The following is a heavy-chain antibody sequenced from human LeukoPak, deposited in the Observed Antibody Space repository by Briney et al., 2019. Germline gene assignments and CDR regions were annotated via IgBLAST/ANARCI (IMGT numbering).Heavy chain of an antibody. Sequence: PSETLSLTCTVSGDSITNSNFYWGWIRQSPGKGLEWIGSISHSGSTNYNPSLKSRVTISVDTSKNQFYLRVRSVTAAETALYYCAGRGIVTGYFDFWGRGTLVTVSS. V-gene: IGHV4-39*01. CDR2: ISHSGST. J-gene: IGHJ4*02. CDR3: AGRGIVTGYFDF. D-gene: IGHD3-9*01. CDR1: GDSITNSNFY.